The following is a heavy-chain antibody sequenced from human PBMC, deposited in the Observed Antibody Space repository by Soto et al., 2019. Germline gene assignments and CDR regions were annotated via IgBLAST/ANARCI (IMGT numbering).Heavy chain of an antibody. CDR3: ASLWFGERYYFDY. CDR1: GFTFSGYS. D-gene: IGHD3-10*01. Sequence: RLSCAASGFTFSGYSMNWVRQAPGKGLEWVSSISSSSSYIYYADSVKGRFTISRDNAKNSLYLQMNSLRAEDTAVYYCASLWFGERYYFDYWGQGTLVTVS. V-gene: IGHV3-21*01. CDR2: ISSSSSYI. J-gene: IGHJ4*02.